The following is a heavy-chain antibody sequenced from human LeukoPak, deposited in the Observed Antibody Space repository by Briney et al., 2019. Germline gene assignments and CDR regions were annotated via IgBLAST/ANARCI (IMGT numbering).Heavy chain of an antibody. CDR1: GFTFRSYW. Sequence: GGSLRLSCAASGFTFRSYWMHWVRQAPGKGLVWVSRINSDGSSTSYADSVKGRFTISRDNAKNTLYLQMNSLRAEDTAVYYCARRPYNYDSSGYCFDYWGQGTLVTVSS. CDR3: ARRPYNYDSSGYCFDY. V-gene: IGHV3-74*01. CDR2: INSDGSST. J-gene: IGHJ4*02. D-gene: IGHD3-22*01.